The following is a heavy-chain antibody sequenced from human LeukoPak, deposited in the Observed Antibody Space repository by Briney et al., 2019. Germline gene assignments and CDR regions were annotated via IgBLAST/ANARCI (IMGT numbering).Heavy chain of an antibody. V-gene: IGHV3-23*01. CDR1: GFTFSSYV. CDR3: AGAYSAYDPFDY. CDR2: ISGSGGST. D-gene: IGHD5-12*01. J-gene: IGHJ4*02. Sequence: GGSLRLSCAASGFTFSSYVMSWVRQAPGKGLEWASAISGSGGSTSYADSVKGRFTISRDNSKNTLYLQMNSLRVEDTAIYFCAGAYSAYDPFDYWGQGILVTVSS.